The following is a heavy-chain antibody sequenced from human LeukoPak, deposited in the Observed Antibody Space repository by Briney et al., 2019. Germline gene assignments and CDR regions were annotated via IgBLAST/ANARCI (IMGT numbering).Heavy chain of an antibody. CDR1: GGTFSSYA. Sequence: GASVKVSCKASGGTFSSYAISWVRQAPGQGLEWMGGIIPIFGTANYAQKFQGRVTMTEDTSTDTAYMELSSLRSEDTAVYYCATSLLWFGELSPPFDYWGQGTLVTVSS. CDR3: ATSLLWFGELSPPFDY. J-gene: IGHJ4*02. D-gene: IGHD3-10*01. CDR2: IIPIFGTA. V-gene: IGHV1-69*06.